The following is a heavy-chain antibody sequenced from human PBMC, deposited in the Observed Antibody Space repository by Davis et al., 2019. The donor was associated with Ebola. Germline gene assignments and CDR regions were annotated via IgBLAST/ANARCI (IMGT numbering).Heavy chain of an antibody. CDR1: GFTFSSYA. CDR2: ISYDGSNK. V-gene: IGHV3-30-3*01. J-gene: IGHJ4*02. D-gene: IGHD5-18*01. Sequence: GESLKISCAASGFTFSSYAMHWVRQAPGKGLEWVAVISYDGSNKYYADSVKGRFTISRDNSKNTLYLQMNSLRAEDTAVYYCAREWGGYSFGNWGQGTLVTVSS. CDR3: AREWGGYSFGN.